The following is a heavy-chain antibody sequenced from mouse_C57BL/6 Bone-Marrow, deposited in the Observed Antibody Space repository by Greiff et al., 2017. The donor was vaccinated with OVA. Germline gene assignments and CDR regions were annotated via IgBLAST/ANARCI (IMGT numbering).Heavy chain of an antibody. V-gene: IGHV1-55*01. J-gene: IGHJ3*01. D-gene: IGHD3-1*01. CDR1: GYTFTSYW. Sequence: QVQLQQSGAELVKPGASVKMSCKASGYTFTSYWITWVKQRPGQGLEWIGDIYPGSGSTNYNEKFKSKATLTVDTSSSTAYMQLSSLTSEDSAVYYCARRGATLGWFAYWGQGTLVTVSA. CDR2: IYPGSGST. CDR3: ARRGATLGWFAY.